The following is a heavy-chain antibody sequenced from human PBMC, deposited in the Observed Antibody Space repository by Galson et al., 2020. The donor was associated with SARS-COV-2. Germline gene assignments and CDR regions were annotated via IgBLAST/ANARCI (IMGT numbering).Heavy chain of an antibody. J-gene: IGHJ6*03. Sequence: GGSLRLSCAASGFTFSDHYMDWVRQAPGKGLEWVARIRNKAKSYTTEYAASVKGRFTISRDDSKNSLYLQMNSLKTEDTAVYFCVRGSYDGSIFYYYYYMDVWGKGTTVTVSS. CDR2: IRNKAKSYTT. D-gene: IGHD3-22*01. V-gene: IGHV3-72*01. CDR1: GFTFSDHY. CDR3: VRGSYDGSIFYYYYYMDV.